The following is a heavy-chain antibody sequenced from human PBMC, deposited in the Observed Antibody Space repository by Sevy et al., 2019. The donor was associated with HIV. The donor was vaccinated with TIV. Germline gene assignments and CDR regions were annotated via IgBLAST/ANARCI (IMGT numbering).Heavy chain of an antibody. CDR1: GFTFDDYA. Sequence: RGCLRLSCAASGFTFDDYAMHWVRQAPGKGLERVSRIDWDGGSTYYADSVKGRFTISRDNSKNSLYLQMNSLRAEDTAFYYCAKGSGGSGSYYDSWGQGTLVTVSS. CDR2: IDWDGGST. V-gene: IGHV3-43D*04. D-gene: IGHD3-10*01. CDR3: AKGSGGSGSYYDS. J-gene: IGHJ4*02.